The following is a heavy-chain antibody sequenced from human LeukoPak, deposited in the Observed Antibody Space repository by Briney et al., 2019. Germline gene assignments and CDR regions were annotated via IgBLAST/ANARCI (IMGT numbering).Heavy chain of an antibody. CDR3: ARHRRNTMIGTASSRGFDY. Sequence: GESLKISCKASGYSFTSYWIGWVRQMPGEGLEWMGIIYPADSDTTYSPSFQGQVTISADKSISTAYLQWSSLKASDTAMYYCARHRRNTMIGTASSRGFDYWGQGTLVTVSS. D-gene: IGHD3-22*01. CDR2: IYPADSDT. J-gene: IGHJ4*02. V-gene: IGHV5-51*01. CDR1: GYSFTSYW.